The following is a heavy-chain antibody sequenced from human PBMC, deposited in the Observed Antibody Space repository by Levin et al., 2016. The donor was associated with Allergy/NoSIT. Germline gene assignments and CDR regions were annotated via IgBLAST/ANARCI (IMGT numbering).Heavy chain of an antibody. CDR3: ARAPDGLVVSFDY. CDR2: IYYTGTT. Sequence: SETLSLTCTVSGASISSSDYYWGWIRQPPGKGLEWIGIIYYTGTTYYNPSLKSRVTISVDTSKNQFSLKLSSVTAADTAVYYCARAPDGLVVSFDYWGQGTLVTVSS. V-gene: IGHV4-39*07. CDR1: GASISSSDYY. J-gene: IGHJ4*02. D-gene: IGHD3-22*01.